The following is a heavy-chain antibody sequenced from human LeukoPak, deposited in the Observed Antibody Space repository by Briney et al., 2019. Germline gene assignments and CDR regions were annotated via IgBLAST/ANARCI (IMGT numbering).Heavy chain of an antibody. D-gene: IGHD2/OR15-2a*01. CDR2: ISGSGGST. CDR1: GFIFSNYG. J-gene: IGHJ4*02. CDR3: AKDATFTRDYFDN. Sequence: GGSLRLSGAASGFIFSNYGMNWVRQAPGKGLEWVSAISGSGGSTYYADSVKGRFTISRDNSKNTLYLQMNSLRAEDTAVYYCAKDATFTRDYFDNWGQGTLVTVSS. V-gene: IGHV3-23*01.